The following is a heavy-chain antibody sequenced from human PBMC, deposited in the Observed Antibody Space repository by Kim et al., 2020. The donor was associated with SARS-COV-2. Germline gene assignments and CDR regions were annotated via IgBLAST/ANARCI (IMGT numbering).Heavy chain of an antibody. CDR3: ARHGGYCSSTSCYGGDY. D-gene: IGHD2-2*01. Sequence: LKSRVTISVDTSKNQFSLKLSSVTAADTAVYYCARHGGYCSSTSCYGGDYWGQGTLVTVSS. J-gene: IGHJ4*02. V-gene: IGHV4-39*01.